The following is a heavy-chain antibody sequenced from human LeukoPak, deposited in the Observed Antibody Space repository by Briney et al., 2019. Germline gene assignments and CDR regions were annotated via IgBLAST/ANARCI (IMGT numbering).Heavy chain of an antibody. CDR2: TYYRSKWYN. Sequence: SQTLSLTCAISGDSVSSNSAAWNWIRQSPSRGLEWLGRTYYRSKWYNDYAVSVKSRITINPDTSKNQFSLQLNSVTPDDTALYFCARENSNTGMLDYWGQGTLVTVSS. CDR3: ARENSNTGMLDY. V-gene: IGHV6-1*01. CDR1: GDSVSSNSAA. J-gene: IGHJ4*02. D-gene: IGHD1-1*01.